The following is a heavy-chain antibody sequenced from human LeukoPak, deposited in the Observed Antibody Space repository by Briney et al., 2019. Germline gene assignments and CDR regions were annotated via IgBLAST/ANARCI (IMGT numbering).Heavy chain of an antibody. CDR3: ARDPDFWSGYYTGGDAFDI. J-gene: IGHJ3*02. D-gene: IGHD3-3*01. V-gene: IGHV3-74*01. Sequence: GGSLRLSCAASGFTFSSYWMHWVRQAPGKGLVWVSRINTDGGSTSYADSVKGRFTISRDNAKNTLYLQMNSLRAEDTAVYYCARDPDFWSGYYTGGDAFDIWGQGTMVTVSS. CDR2: INTDGGST. CDR1: GFTFSSYW.